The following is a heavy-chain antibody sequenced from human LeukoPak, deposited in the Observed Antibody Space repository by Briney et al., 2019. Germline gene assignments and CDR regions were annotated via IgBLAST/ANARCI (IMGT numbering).Heavy chain of an antibody. Sequence: GRSLRLSCAASGFTFSSYAMHWVRQAPGKGLEWVAVISYDGSNKYYADSVKGRFTISRDNSKNTLYLQMNSLRAEGTAVYYCARHTDYDILTGYYFDYWGQGTLVTVSS. CDR3: ARHTDYDILTGYYFDY. J-gene: IGHJ4*02. CDR1: GFTFSSYA. V-gene: IGHV3-30-3*01. D-gene: IGHD3-9*01. CDR2: ISYDGSNK.